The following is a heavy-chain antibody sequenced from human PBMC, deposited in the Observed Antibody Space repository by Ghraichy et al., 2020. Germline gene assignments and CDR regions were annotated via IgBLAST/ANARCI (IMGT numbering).Heavy chain of an antibody. D-gene: IGHD3-3*01. V-gene: IGHV1-18*01. Sequence: ASVKVSCKASGYTFTSYGISWVRQAPGQGLEWMGWISAYNGNTNYAQKLQGRVTMTTDTSTSTAYMELRSLRSDDTAVYYCASGYDFWSGYPPGYYYGMDVWGQGTTVTVSS. CDR1: GYTFTSYG. CDR3: ASGYDFWSGYPPGYYYGMDV. J-gene: IGHJ6*02. CDR2: ISAYNGNT.